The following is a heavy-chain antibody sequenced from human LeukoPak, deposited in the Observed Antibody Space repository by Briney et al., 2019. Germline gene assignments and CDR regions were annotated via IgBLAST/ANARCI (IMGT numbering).Heavy chain of an antibody. CDR3: ARDPDTVATAGSWFDP. Sequence: GASVKVSCKVSGYTLTELSIYWVRQTPGKGLEWMGGFDPADGETIYAQKLQGRVTMTTDTSTSTAYMELRSLRSDDTAVYYCARDPDTVATAGSWFDPWGQGTLVTVSS. CDR2: FDPADGET. D-gene: IGHD5-12*01. CDR1: GYTLTELS. V-gene: IGHV1-24*01. J-gene: IGHJ5*02.